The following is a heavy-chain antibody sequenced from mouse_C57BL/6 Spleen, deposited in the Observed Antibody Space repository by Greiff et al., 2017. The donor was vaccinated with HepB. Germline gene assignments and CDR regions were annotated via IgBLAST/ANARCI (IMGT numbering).Heavy chain of an antibody. D-gene: IGHD1-1*02. CDR1: GFNIKDDY. V-gene: IGHV14-4*01. Sequence: VQLKQSGAELVRPGASVKLSCTASGFNIKDDYMHWVKQRPEQGLEWIGWIDPENGDTEYASKFQGKATITADTSSNTAYLQLSSLTSEDTAVYYCTTSMVKDWFAYWGQGTLVTVSA. J-gene: IGHJ3*01. CDR3: TTSMVKDWFAY. CDR2: IDPENGDT.